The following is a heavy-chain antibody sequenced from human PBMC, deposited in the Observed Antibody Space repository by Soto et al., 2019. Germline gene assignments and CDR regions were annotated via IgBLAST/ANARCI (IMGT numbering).Heavy chain of an antibody. J-gene: IGHJ6*02. V-gene: IGHV1-69*13. CDR1: GGTFSSYA. CDR3: GSVWGSYRYLASCYCGREV. D-gene: IGHD3-16*02. Sequence: SVKVSCKASGGTFSSYAISWVRQAPGQGLEWMGGIIPIFGTANYAQKFQGRVTITADESTSTAYMEVSSLRSEDTAVYYCGSVWGSYRYLASCYCGREVWGQGNTGTV. CDR2: IIPIFGTA.